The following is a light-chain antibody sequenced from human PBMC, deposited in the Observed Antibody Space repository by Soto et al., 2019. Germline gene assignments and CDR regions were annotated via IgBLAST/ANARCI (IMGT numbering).Light chain of an antibody. V-gene: IGKV1-39*01. CDR2: AAS. CDR3: QQSYNGSRT. Sequence: DMQMTQSPYPLAASVGDIVTITCRASQSISNYLNWYPQKPGKAPRLLIHAASSLQSGVPSRFSGSGSGTDFTLAISSLQPEDFAIYFCQQSYNGSRTFGLGPKVEIK. CDR1: QSISNY. J-gene: IGKJ1*01.